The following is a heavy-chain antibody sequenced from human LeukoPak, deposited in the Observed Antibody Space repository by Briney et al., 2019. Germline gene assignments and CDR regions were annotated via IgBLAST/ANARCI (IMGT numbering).Heavy chain of an antibody. CDR3: ARAGSSYGPPDDGMDV. D-gene: IGHD5-18*01. CDR1: GGSISSGGYY. V-gene: IGHV4-61*08. J-gene: IGHJ6*02. CDR2: IYHSGST. Sequence: SETLSLTCTVSGGSISSGGYYWSWIRQPPGKGLEWIGYIYHSGSTYYNPSLKSRVTISVDTSKNQFSLKLSSVTAADTAVYYCARAGSSYGPPDDGMDVWGQGTTVTVSS.